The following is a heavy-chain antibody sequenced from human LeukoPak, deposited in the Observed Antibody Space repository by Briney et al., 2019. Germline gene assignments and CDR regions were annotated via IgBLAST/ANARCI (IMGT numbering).Heavy chain of an antibody. V-gene: IGHV3-30-3*01. CDR3: ARPRGIQGDFFVY. J-gene: IGHJ4*02. CDR2: ISYDGSNK. CDR1: VFTFSSYA. Sequence: PGGSLRRYCAGSVFTFSSYARQWVRQAPGKGLERVSVISYDGSNKYYADSVKGRFTISRDNSKNMLYLQMSSLRDDDTAVYCCARPRGIQGDFFVYWGQGTLVTVSS.